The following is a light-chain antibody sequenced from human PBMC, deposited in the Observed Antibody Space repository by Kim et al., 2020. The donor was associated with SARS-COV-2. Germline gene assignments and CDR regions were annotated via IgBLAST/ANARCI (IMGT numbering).Light chain of an antibody. CDR1: EGISY. CDR3: QVRSNWPPTLT. CDR2: DAS. J-gene: IGKJ4*01. V-gene: IGKV3-11*02. Sequence: SSSGESGTLSYRAREGISYFAWYQQKLGQAPSLLIYDASQRAPGIPARFSGSGSGRDFSLSISRLEPEDFAIYYCQVRSNWPPTLTFGGGTNVEIK.